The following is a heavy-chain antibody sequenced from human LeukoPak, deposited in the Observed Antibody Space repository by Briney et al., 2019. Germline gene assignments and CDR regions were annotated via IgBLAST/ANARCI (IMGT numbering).Heavy chain of an antibody. CDR3: ARDRSWTAARPSRWSGPLDY. CDR2: ISYDGSNK. Sequence: GGSLRLSCGVSGFALSDYAFSWVRLAPGKGLEWVAVISYDGSNKYYADSVKGRFTISRDNSKNTLYLQMNSLRAEDTAVYYCARDRSWTAARPSRWSGPLDYWGQGTLVTVSS. V-gene: IGHV3-30*01. CDR1: GFALSDYA. D-gene: IGHD6-6*01. J-gene: IGHJ4*02.